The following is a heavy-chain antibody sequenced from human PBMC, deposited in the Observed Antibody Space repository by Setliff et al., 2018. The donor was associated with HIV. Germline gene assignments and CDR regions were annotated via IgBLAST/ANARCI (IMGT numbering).Heavy chain of an antibody. V-gene: IGHV1-2*02. CDR3: ARGDNTRDYYYMDV. D-gene: IGHD2-2*02. CDR1: GFTFIDFF. CDR2: ISPNNGDT. Sequence: ASVKVSCKASGFTFIDFFIHWVRQAPGQGLEWVGWISPNNGDTTIPRTFRCIFTMTRDTSINTAYMELSRLRSDDTAVYYCARGDNTRDYYYMDVWGKGATVTVSS. J-gene: IGHJ6*03.